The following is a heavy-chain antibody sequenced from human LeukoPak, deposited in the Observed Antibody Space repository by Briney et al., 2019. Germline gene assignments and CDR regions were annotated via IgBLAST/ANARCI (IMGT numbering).Heavy chain of an antibody. J-gene: IGHJ4*02. D-gene: IGHD5-18*01. CDR2: IYYSGTT. CDR3: ARDSGRGGYSYQLD. V-gene: IGHV4-39*07. Sequence: SETLSLTCTVSGGPISSSSYYWGWIRQPPGKGLEWIGSIYYSGTTYYNPSLKSRGTISVDTSKNQFSPKLSSVTAADTAVYYCARDSGRGGYSYQLDWGQGTLVTVSS. CDR1: GGPISSSSYY.